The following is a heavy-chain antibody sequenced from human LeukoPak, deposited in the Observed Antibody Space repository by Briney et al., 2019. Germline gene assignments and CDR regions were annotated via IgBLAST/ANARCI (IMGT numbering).Heavy chain of an antibody. CDR1: GDSISGSSYY. CDR2: IYYSGST. Sequence: SETLSLTCSVSGDSISGSSYYWGWIRQPPGKGLEWIGSIYYSGSTYYNPSLKSRVTISVDTSKNQFSLKLSSVTAADTAVYYCAREMEDKSFSFGELRKNYYYYMDVWGKGTTVTISS. CDR3: AREMEDKSFSFGELRKNYYYYMDV. D-gene: IGHD3-10*01. V-gene: IGHV4-39*07. J-gene: IGHJ6*03.